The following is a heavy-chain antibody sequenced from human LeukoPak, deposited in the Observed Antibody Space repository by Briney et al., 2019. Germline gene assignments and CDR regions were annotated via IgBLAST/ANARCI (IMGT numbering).Heavy chain of an antibody. Sequence: GGSLRLSCEASGFTFDEYGMNWVRQSPGKGLEWVSGINWNGASTIYADTVKGRFTISRDNSKNTLYLQMNSLRAEDTAVYYCAKGVVVAPDVTPFDYWGQGTLVTVSS. V-gene: IGHV3-20*04. CDR3: AKGVVVAPDVTPFDY. J-gene: IGHJ4*02. CDR1: GFTFDEYG. CDR2: INWNGAST. D-gene: IGHD2-2*01.